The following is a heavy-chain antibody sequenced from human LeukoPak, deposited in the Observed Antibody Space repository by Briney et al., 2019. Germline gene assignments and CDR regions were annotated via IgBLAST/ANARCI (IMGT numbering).Heavy chain of an antibody. CDR2: IIPILGIA. D-gene: IGHD6-13*01. J-gene: IGHJ4*02. CDR3: ARGAGYRSSWYDDY. V-gene: IGHV1-69*02. Sequence: SVKVSCKASGGTFSSYTISLVRQAPGQGLEWMGRIIPILGIANYAQTYQVTVTITAYKATRTAYMELSSLRSEDTAVYYCARGAGYRSSWYDDYWGQGTLVTVSS. CDR1: GGTFSSYT.